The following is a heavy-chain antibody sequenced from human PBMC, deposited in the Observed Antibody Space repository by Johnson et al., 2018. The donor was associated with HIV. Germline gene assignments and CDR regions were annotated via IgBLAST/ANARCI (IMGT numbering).Heavy chain of an antibody. D-gene: IGHD2-2*01. CDR2: LYSGGRT. J-gene: IGHJ3*02. Sequence: MQLVESGGGVVQPGRSLRLSCVASGFTFSSYAMHWVRQAPGKGLEWVSTLYSGGRTYYADSVKGRFTISRDNAKNSLYLQMNSLRAEDTALYYCARGKLPAALRRGDAFDIWGQGTMVTVSS. CDR3: ARGKLPAALRRGDAFDI. V-gene: IGHV3-NL1*01. CDR1: GFTFSSYA.